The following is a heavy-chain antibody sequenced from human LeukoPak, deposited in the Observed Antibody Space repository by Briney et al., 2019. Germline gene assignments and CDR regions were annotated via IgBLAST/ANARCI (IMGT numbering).Heavy chain of an antibody. CDR3: ARDQSLGGYSYGYIDN. J-gene: IGHJ4*02. V-gene: IGHV3-21*01. Sequence: PGGSLRLSCAASGFTFSSSEMNWVRQAPGKGLEWVSSISSSSSYIYYADSVKGRFTISRDNAKNSLYLQMNSLRAEDTAVYYCARDQSLGGYSYGYIDNWGQGTLVTVSS. CDR2: ISSSSSYI. D-gene: IGHD5-18*01. CDR1: GFTFSSSE.